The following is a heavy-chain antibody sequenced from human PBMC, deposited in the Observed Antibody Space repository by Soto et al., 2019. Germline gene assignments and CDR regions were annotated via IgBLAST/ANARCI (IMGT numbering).Heavy chain of an antibody. V-gene: IGHV4-59*08. Sequence: QVQLQESGPGLVKPSETLSLSCTVSGGSINSYYWSWIRQSPGKRMEWIGYVHHSWGSSYNTALRSRVAIALDSTKSQLSLKVTSVTATDAALYYCARQGFGPLHGLVDVWGQGTTVTVSS. J-gene: IGHJ6*02. D-gene: IGHD3-10*01. CDR2: VHHSWGS. CDR1: GGSINSYY. CDR3: ARQGFGPLHGLVDV.